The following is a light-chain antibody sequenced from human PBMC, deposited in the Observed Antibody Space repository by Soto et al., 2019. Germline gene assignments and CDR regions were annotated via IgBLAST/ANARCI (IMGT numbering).Light chain of an antibody. Sequence: QSALTQPASVSGSPGQSITISCTGTSSDVGGYNYVSWYQQHPGKAPKLMIYDVSNRPSGVSNRFSGSKSGNTASLTISGLQAEDEADYYCSSYASSSPLVCGGGTKLTVL. V-gene: IGLV2-14*01. CDR2: DVS. CDR1: SSDVGGYNY. J-gene: IGLJ2*01. CDR3: SSYASSSPLV.